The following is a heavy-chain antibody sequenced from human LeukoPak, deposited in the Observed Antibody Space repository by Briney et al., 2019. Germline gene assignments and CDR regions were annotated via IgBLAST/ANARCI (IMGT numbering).Heavy chain of an antibody. CDR3: ASITYYYGSGSYSDV. CDR1: GFAFSSYA. J-gene: IGHJ6*04. CDR2: ISSSSSYI. Sequence: PGGSLRLSCAASGFAFSSYAMTWVRQAPGKGLEWVSFISSSSSYIYYADSVKGRFTISRDNAKNSLYLQMNSLRAEDTAVYYCASITYYYGSGSYSDVWGKGTTVTVSS. D-gene: IGHD3-10*01. V-gene: IGHV3-21*01.